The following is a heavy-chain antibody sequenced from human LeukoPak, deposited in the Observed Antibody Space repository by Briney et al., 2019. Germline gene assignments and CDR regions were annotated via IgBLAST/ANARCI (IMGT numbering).Heavy chain of an antibody. V-gene: IGHV4-34*01. CDR2: INHSGST. D-gene: IGHD6-13*01. J-gene: IGHJ6*02. Sequence: SETLSLTCAVYGGSFSGYYWSWIRQPPGKGLEWIGEINHSGSTNYNPSLKSRVTISVDTSKNQFSLKLSSVTAADTAVYYCARRTPGYSRSWYPYYYYGMDVWGQGTTVTVSS. CDR3: ARRTPGYSRSWYPYYYYGMDV. CDR1: GGSFSGYY.